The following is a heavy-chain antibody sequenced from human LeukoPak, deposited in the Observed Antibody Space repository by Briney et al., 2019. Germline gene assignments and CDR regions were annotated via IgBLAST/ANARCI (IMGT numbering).Heavy chain of an antibody. D-gene: IGHD6-13*01. V-gene: IGHV3-30*04. CDR1: GFTFSSYA. J-gene: IGHJ4*02. CDR3: ARASSSWYYFDH. CDR2: ISYDGSNK. Sequence: GGSLRLSCAASGFTFSSYAMHWVRQAPGKGLEWVAVISYDGSNKYYADSVKGRFTISRDNSKNTLYLQMNSLRAEDTAVYCCARASSSWYYFDHWGQGTLVTVSS.